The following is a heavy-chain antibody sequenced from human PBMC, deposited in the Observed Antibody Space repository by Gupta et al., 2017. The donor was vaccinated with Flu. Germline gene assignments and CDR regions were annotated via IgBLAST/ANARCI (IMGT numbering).Heavy chain of an antibody. V-gene: IGHV3-23*01. CDR3: AKDPAGTGGNYFDY. D-gene: IGHD6-13*01. CDR2: ISGSGGST. Sequence: EVQLLESGGGLVQPGGSLRLSCAASGFTFSSYAMSWVRQAPGKGLELASAISGSGGSTYYADSVKGRFTISRDNSKNTLYLQMNSLRAEDTAVYYCAKDPAGTGGNYFDYWGQGTLVTVSS. J-gene: IGHJ4*02. CDR1: GFTFSSYA.